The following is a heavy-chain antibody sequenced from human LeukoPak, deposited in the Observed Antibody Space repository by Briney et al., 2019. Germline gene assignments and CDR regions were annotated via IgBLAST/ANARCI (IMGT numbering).Heavy chain of an antibody. Sequence: SGTLSLTCTVSGGSISSYYWSWIRQPPGKGLEWIGYIYYSGSTNYNPSLKSRVTISVDTSKNQFSLKLSSVTAADTAVYYCARHGGRSGKFDYWGQGTLVTVSS. D-gene: IGHD3-10*01. CDR2: IYYSGST. J-gene: IGHJ4*02. CDR3: ARHGGRSGKFDY. V-gene: IGHV4-59*08. CDR1: GGSISSYY.